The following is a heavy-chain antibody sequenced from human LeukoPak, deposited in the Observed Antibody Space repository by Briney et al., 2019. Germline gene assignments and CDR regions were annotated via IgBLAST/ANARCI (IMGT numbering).Heavy chain of an antibody. J-gene: IGHJ4*02. CDR1: GFTFSNAW. Sequence: GGSLRLSCAASGFTFSNAWMSWVRQAPGKGLEWVGRIKSKTDGGTTDYAAPVKGRFTISRDDSKNTLYLQMNSLKTEDTAVYYCTTVAGTRGGTYYFDYWGQGTLVTVSS. V-gene: IGHV3-15*01. CDR2: IKSKTDGGTT. D-gene: IGHD6-19*01. CDR3: TTVAGTRGGTYYFDY.